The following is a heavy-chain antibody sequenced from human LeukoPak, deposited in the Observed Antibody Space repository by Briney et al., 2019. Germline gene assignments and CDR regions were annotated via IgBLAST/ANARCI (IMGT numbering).Heavy chain of an antibody. J-gene: IGHJ4*02. D-gene: IGHD2-15*01. Sequence: SETLSLTCTVSGGSISSYYWSWIRQPPGKGLEWIGYIYYSGSTNYNPSLKSRVTISVDTSKNQFSLKLSSVTAADTAVYYCARGGYCSGGSCYYYFDYWGQGTLVTVSS. CDR1: GGSISSYY. CDR3: ARGGYCSGGSCYYYFDY. V-gene: IGHV4-59*01. CDR2: IYYSGST.